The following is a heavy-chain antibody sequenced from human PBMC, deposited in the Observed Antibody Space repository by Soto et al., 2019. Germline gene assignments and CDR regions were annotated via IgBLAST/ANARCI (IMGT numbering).Heavy chain of an antibody. CDR1: GGSIRSSSHY. J-gene: IGHJ4*02. D-gene: IGHD6-6*01. CDR2: IYYSGTT. Sequence: PSETLSLTCTVSGGSIRSSSHYWSWIRQHPGKGLEWIGYIYYSGTTYYNPSLKSRLTISIDTSKNQFSLKLTSVTAADTAVYYCAGGIAARPLGYWGQGTMVTAPQ. V-gene: IGHV4-31*03. CDR3: AGGIAARPLGY.